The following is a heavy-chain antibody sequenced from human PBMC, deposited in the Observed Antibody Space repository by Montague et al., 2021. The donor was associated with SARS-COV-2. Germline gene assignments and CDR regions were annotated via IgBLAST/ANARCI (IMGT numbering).Heavy chain of an antibody. CDR2: IYHSGST. V-gene: IGHV4-4*02. CDR1: GGSISSSNW. D-gene: IGHD5-12*01. J-gene: IGHJ6*02. CDR3: VYRDYYYYYGMDV. Sequence: SETLSLTCAVSGGSISSSNWWSWVRQPPGKGLEWIGEIYHSGSTNYNPSLKSRVTISVDKSKNQFSLKLSSVTAADTAVYYCVYRDYYYYYGMDVWGQGTTVTASS.